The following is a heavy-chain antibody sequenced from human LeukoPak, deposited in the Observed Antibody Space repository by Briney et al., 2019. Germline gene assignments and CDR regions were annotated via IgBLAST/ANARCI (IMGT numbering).Heavy chain of an antibody. J-gene: IGHJ4*02. CDR2: IYSGGST. V-gene: IGHV3-53*01. CDR3: AREQYSSSTMDY. CDR1: GFTVSSNY. Sequence: GGSLRLSCAASGFTVSSNYMSWVRQAPGKGLEWVSVIYSGGSTYYADSVKGRFTIFRDNSKDTLYLQMNSLRAEDTAVYYCAREQYSSSTMDYWGQGTLVTVSS. D-gene: IGHD6-6*01.